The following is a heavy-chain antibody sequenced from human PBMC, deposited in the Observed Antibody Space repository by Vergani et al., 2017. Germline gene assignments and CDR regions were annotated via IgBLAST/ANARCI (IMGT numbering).Heavy chain of an antibody. Sequence: VQLVESGGGLVKPGGSLRLSCAASGFTFSSYSMNWVRQAPGKGLEWVSAISGSGGSTYYADSVKGRFTISRDNSKNTLYLQMNSLRAEDTAVYYCAKERVELEVVPDAFDIWGQGTMVTVSS. CDR2: ISGSGGST. J-gene: IGHJ3*02. D-gene: IGHD2-8*02. CDR1: GFTFSSYS. V-gene: IGHV3-23*04. CDR3: AKERVELEVVPDAFDI.